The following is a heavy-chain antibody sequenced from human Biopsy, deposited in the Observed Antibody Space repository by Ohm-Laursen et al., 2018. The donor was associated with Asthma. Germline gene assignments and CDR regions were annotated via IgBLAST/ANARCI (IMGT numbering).Heavy chain of an antibody. V-gene: IGHV4-39*01. Sequence: SETLSLTCSLSSGSGGYMRSGNYYWGWIRQPPGKGLEWIGSIYYSGTTYYTPSLEGRFTVSADTEKNQFSLKLTSVTAADTAVYYCVRGSSSWHHGPFHYYYGLDVWGQGTTATVSS. CDR3: VRGSSSWHHGPFHYYYGLDV. CDR2: IYYSGTT. J-gene: IGHJ6*02. CDR1: SGSGGYMRSGNYY. D-gene: IGHD6-13*01.